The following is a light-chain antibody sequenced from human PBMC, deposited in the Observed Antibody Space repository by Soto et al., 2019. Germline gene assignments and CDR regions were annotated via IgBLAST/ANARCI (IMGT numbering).Light chain of an antibody. Sequence: EIVLTQSPGTLSLSPGERATLSCRASQSVTSSFLAWYQHKVGQAPRLLIYGASSRATGVPDRFSGSGSGTDFTLTISRLEPEDFAMYYCQQYGSSPPVTFGGGTKVEIK. CDR1: QSVTSSF. CDR3: QQYGSSPPVT. V-gene: IGKV3-20*01. CDR2: GAS. J-gene: IGKJ4*01.